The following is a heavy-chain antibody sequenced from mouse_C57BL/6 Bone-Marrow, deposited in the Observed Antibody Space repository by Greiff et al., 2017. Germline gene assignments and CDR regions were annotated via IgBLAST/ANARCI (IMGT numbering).Heavy chain of an antibody. D-gene: IGHD1-1*01. J-gene: IGHJ1*03. CDR1: GYAFTNYL. V-gene: IGHV1-54*01. CDR2: INPGSGGT. Sequence: LVESGAELVRPGTSVKVSCKASGYAFTNYLIEWVKQRPGQGLEWIGVINPGSGGTNYNEKFKGKATLTADKSSSTAYMQLSSLTSEDSAVYFCARGLNYYGSSPWYFDVWGTGTTVTVSS. CDR3: ARGLNYYGSSPWYFDV.